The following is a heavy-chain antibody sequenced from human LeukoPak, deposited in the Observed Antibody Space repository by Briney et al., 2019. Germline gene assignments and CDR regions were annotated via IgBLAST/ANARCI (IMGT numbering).Heavy chain of an antibody. V-gene: IGHV3-23*01. CDR1: GFTFRSYA. D-gene: IGHD5-12*01. CDR3: AKGLGYRSYYFDY. CDR2: ISDSGGST. J-gene: IGHJ4*02. Sequence: GGSPRISCAVSGFTFRSYAMSWVRQAPGKGLEWVSGISDSGGSTYYADSVKGRFTISRDNSKNTLYLQMNSLRAEDTAVYYCAKGLGYRSYYFDYWGQGTLATASS.